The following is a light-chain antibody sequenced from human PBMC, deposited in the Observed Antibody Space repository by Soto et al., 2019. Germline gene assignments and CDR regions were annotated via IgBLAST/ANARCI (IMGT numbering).Light chain of an antibody. CDR1: SYNVGSDF. J-gene: IGLJ2*01. CDR3: AAWDDSLSGHVV. Sequence: QSVLTQPPSVSGTPGQRVTISCSGISYNVGSDFVYWYQQVPGTAPTLLIDDNDLRPSGVPDRFSGSKSATSASLAISGLRSEDEADYYCAAWDDSLSGHVVFGGGTKLTVL. V-gene: IGLV1-47*02. CDR2: DND.